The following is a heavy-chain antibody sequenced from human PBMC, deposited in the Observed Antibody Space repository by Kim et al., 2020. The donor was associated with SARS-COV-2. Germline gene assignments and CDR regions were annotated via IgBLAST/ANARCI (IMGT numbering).Heavy chain of an antibody. CDR1: GFTFDDYA. CDR3: AINALGSPYYFDY. Sequence: GGSLRLSCAASGFTFDDYAMHWVRQAPGKGLEWVSGISWNSGSIGYADSVKGRFTISRDNAKNSLYLQMNSLRAEDMALYYCAINALGSPYYFDYWGQGTRVTVSS. V-gene: IGHV3-9*03. J-gene: IGHJ4*02. CDR2: ISWNSGSI. D-gene: IGHD1-26*01.